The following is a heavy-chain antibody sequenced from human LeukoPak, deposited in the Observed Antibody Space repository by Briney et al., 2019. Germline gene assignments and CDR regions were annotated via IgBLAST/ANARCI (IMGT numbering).Heavy chain of an antibody. CDR2: IYYSGST. J-gene: IGHJ5*02. CDR3: ARDQGVGYYDSSGYT. D-gene: IGHD3-22*01. Sequence: SQTLSLTCTVSGGSISSGGYYWSWLRQHPGKGLEWIGYIYYSGSTYYNPSLKSRVTISVDTSKNQFSLKLSSVTAADTAVYYCARDQGVGYYDSSGYTWGQGTLVTVSS. CDR1: GGSISSGGYY. V-gene: IGHV4-31*03.